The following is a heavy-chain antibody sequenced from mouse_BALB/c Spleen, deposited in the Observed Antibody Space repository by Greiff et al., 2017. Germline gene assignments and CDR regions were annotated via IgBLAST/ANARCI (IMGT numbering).Heavy chain of an antibody. V-gene: IGHV1S53*02. J-gene: IGHJ2*01. CDR2: ISPGNGDI. CDR1: GYTFTDHA. CDR3: KSPGAWALYFDY. D-gene: IGHD4-1*01. Sequence: VRLQQSDAELVKPGASVKISCKASGYTFTDHAIHWVKQKPEQGLEWIGYISPGNGDIKYNEKFKGKATLTADKSSSTAYMQLNSLTSENSAVYFCKSPGAWALYFDYWGQGTTRTVSS.